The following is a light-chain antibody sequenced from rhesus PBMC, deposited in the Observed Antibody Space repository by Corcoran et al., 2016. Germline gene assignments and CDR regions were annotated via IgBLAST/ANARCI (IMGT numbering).Light chain of an antibody. CDR3: QHGYGIPWT. Sequence: DIQMNQSPFSLSASVGDRVNITCRASENVNNSLNWYQQKPGKNPKPLIYKASTLQSGVPSRISGSGSGPDYTFTISSLQPEDVATYYCQHGYGIPWTFGQGTKVEIK. V-gene: IGKV1-74*01. CDR1: ENVNNS. CDR2: KAS. J-gene: IGKJ1*01.